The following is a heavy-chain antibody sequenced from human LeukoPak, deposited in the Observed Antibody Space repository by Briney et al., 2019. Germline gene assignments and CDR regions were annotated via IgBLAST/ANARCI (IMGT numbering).Heavy chain of an antibody. J-gene: IGHJ4*02. D-gene: IGHD5-24*01. V-gene: IGHV6-1*01. CDR1: GDSVSSNSAA. CDR2: TYYRSKWKN. CDR3: ARGPEMTTTNYFDF. Sequence: SQTLSLTCAISGDSVSSNSAAWNWIRQSPSRGLEWLGRTYYRSKWKNDYAISVKSRIIINPDTSKNQFSLQLNSVTPEDTAVCYCARGPEMTTTNYFDFWGQGTLVTVSS.